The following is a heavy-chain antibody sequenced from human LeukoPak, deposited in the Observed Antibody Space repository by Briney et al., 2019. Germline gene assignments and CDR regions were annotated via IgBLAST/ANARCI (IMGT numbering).Heavy chain of an antibody. J-gene: IGHJ3*02. CDR1: GFTLIDYY. D-gene: IGHD3-10*01. CDR3: ARAGVPNAFDI. V-gene: IGHV3-11*01. CDR2: ISSGGNTI. Sequence: GGSLRLSGAASGFTLIDYYMSWIRQAPGEGLQWVSYISSGGNTIHYADSVKGRFTISRDNAKNSLYLQMNSMGAEDMALYYCARAGVPNAFDIWGQGTMVTVSS.